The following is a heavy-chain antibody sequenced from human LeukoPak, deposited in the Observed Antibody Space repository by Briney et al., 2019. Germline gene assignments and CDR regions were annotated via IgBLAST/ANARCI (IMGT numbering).Heavy chain of an antibody. D-gene: IGHD6-13*01. CDR3: AKGPSQGIAAAGTWGNWFDP. Sequence: GGSLRLSCAASGFTFDDYAMHWVRQAPGKGLEWVSGISWNSGSIGYADSVKGRFTISRDNAKNSLYLQMNSLRAEDTALYYCAKGPSQGIAAAGTWGNWFDPWGQGTLVTVSS. CDR2: ISWNSGSI. V-gene: IGHV3-9*01. CDR1: GFTFDDYA. J-gene: IGHJ5*02.